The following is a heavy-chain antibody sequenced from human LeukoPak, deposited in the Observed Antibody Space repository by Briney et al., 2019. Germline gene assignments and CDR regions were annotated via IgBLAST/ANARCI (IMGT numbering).Heavy chain of an antibody. J-gene: IGHJ4*02. CDR3: ARGDYYGSGSSIN. Sequence: SETLSLTCSVYGGSFSGYNWSWIRQPPGKGLEWIGEINHGGTTFYSPSLKSRVTISIDTSKNQFSLKLNSVTAADTSVYYCARGDYYGSGSSINWGQGTLVTVSS. CDR1: GGSFSGYN. V-gene: IGHV4-34*01. D-gene: IGHD3-10*01. CDR2: INHGGTT.